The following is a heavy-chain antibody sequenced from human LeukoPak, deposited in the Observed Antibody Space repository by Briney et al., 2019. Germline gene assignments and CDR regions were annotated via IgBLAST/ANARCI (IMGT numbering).Heavy chain of an antibody. D-gene: IGHD3-10*01. CDR1: GFTFSSYS. V-gene: IGHV3-48*04. Sequence: PGGSLRLSCAASGFTFSSYSMNWVRQAPGKGLEWVSYISGSGSTIYYADSVKGRFTISRDNAKNSLYLQMNSLRAEDTAVYYCAREGGSGSPTGDAFDIWGQGTMVTVSS. CDR3: AREGGSGSPTGDAFDI. CDR2: ISGSGSTI. J-gene: IGHJ3*02.